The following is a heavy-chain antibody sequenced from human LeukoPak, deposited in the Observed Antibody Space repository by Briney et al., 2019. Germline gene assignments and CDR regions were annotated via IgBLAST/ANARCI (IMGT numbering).Heavy chain of an antibody. CDR3: ARDNYAGANWFDP. V-gene: IGHV1-69*05. D-gene: IGHD1-7*01. Sequence: SVKVSCKASGGTFSSYAISWVRQAPGQGLEWMGGIIPIFVTANYAQKFQGRVTITTDESISTASMELSSLRSEDTAVYYCARDNYAGANWFDPWGQGTLGTASS. CDR1: GGTFSSYA. J-gene: IGHJ5*02. CDR2: IIPIFVTA.